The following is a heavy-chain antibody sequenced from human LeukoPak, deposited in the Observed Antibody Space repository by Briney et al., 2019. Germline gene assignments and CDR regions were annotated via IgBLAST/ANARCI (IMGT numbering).Heavy chain of an antibody. CDR1: GFTFSSHW. CDR2: IHRDGSST. V-gene: IGHV3-74*01. Sequence: GGSLRLSCAASGFTFSSHWMHWVRQLPGKGLVWVSRIHRDGSSTNYADSVKGRFTISRDNAKNTLYLQVNSLRAEDTAIYYCARARPDGASYFDYWGQGILVTASS. CDR3: ARARPDGASYFDY. J-gene: IGHJ4*02. D-gene: IGHD3-10*01.